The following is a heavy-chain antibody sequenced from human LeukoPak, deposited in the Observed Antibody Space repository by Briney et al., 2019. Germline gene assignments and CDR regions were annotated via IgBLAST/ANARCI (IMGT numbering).Heavy chain of an antibody. J-gene: IGHJ4*02. Sequence: GSSVKVSCKASGGTFSSYGITWVRQAPGQGLEWMGGIIPLFGSVHYAQKFQGRVTITADKSTSTAYMELSSLRSEDTAVYYCARNYGDYDPYYFDYWGQGTLVTVSS. D-gene: IGHD4-17*01. CDR3: ARNYGDYDPYYFDY. CDR1: GGTFSSYG. V-gene: IGHV1-69*06. CDR2: IIPLFGSV.